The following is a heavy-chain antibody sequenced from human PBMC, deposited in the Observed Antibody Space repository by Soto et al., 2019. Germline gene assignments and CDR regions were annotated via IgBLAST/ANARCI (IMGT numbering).Heavy chain of an antibody. J-gene: IGHJ6*02. CDR3: ASSYYGSGNPKDYYYGMDV. CDR2: INAGNGNT. V-gene: IGHV1-3*01. D-gene: IGHD3-10*01. Sequence: QVQLVQSGAEVKKPGASVKVSCKASGYTFTNYAMHWVRQAPGQRLEWMGWINAGNGNTKYSQKFQGRVTFTRDTSASTAYMELSSLRSEDTAVYYCASSYYGSGNPKDYYYGMDVWGQGTTVTVSS. CDR1: GYTFTNYA.